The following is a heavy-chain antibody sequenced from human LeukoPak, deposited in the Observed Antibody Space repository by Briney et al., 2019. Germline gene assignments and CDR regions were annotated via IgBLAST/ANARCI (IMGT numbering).Heavy chain of an antibody. CDR3: ARSIAARGVDY. D-gene: IGHD6-6*01. V-gene: IGHV3-48*04. CDR1: GFTFSSYS. J-gene: IGHJ4*02. CDR2: ISSSSSTI. Sequence: GGSLGLSCAASGFTFSSYSMNWVRQAPGKGLEWVSYISSSSSTIYYADSVKGRFTISRDNAKNSLYLQMNSLRAEDTAVYYCARSIAARGVDYWGQGTLVTVSS.